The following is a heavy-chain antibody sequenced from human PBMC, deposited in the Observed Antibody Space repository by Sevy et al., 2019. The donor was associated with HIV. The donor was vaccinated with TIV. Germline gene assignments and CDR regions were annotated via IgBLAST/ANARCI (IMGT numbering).Heavy chain of an antibody. D-gene: IGHD4-4*01. V-gene: IGHV3-23*01. CDR2: ISGSGGST. CDR3: AKDHGSTVTTPFDY. CDR1: GFTFSSYA. J-gene: IGHJ4*02. Sequence: GGSLRLSCAASGFTFSSYAMSWVRQAPGKGLEWVSAISGSGGSTYYADSVKGRFTISRENSKNTLYLQMNSLRAEDTAVHYCAKDHGSTVTTPFDYWGQGTLVTVSS.